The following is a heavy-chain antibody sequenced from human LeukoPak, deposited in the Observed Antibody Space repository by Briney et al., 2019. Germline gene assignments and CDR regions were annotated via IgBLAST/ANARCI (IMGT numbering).Heavy chain of an antibody. Sequence: PSETLSLTCTVSGDSINSLDLWSWVRQPPGKGLEWIGEMYLSGTTHSNPSVKSRVTISIDKSKNQFFLNLSSVTAADTAVYYCAGLVGRYSSGLYYYYFDYWGQGNLVTVSS. D-gene: IGHD3-22*01. CDR2: MYLSGTT. CDR1: GDSINSLDL. CDR3: AGLVGRYSSGLYYYYFDY. V-gene: IGHV4-4*02. J-gene: IGHJ4*02.